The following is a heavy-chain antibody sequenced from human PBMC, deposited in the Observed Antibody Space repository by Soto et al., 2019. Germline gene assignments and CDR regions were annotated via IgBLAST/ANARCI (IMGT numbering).Heavy chain of an antibody. CDR2: IIPLLDIT. J-gene: IGHJ4*02. V-gene: IGHV1-69*02. CDR1: GGTFSSDT. D-gene: IGHD5-12*01. Sequence: QVQLVQSGAEVKKPGSSVKVSCKASGGTFSSDTITWVRQAPGQGLEWMGRIIPLLDITNSAQKFQGRVTIIADKSTSTAYMELSSRRSEDTAVYYCAQNSPIGSPYSGYDAIDSWGQGTLVTVSS. CDR3: AQNSPIGSPYSGYDAIDS.